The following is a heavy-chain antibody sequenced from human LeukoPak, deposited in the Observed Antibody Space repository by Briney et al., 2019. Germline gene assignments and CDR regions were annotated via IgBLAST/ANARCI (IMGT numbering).Heavy chain of an antibody. CDR1: GGSISSGGYY. D-gene: IGHD4-17*01. J-gene: IGHJ4*02. CDR3: ARARRHRYGDYGTVDY. CDR2: IYNSGST. Sequence: SQTLSLTCTVSGGSISSGGYYWSWIRQHPGKGLECIGYIYNSGSTYYNPSLKSRVTISVDTSKNQFSLKLSSVTAADTAVYYCARARRHRYGDYGTVDYWGQGTLVTVSS. V-gene: IGHV4-31*03.